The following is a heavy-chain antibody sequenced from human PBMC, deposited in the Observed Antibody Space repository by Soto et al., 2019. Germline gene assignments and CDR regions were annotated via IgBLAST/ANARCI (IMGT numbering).Heavy chain of an antibody. CDR2: ISYDGSNT. CDR1: GVSFNSYD. V-gene: IGHV3-30*03. D-gene: IGHD2-15*01. Sequence: QAHLVESGGGVVQPGTSLRLSRAASGVSFNSYDMHWVRQAPGKGPEWVAIISYDGSNTYYSDSVRGRFTISRDNSKDTLYLQMHSLRSEDTAIYYCARISRYCSGGDCHAWGQGTQVTVSS. CDR3: ARISRYCSGGDCHA. J-gene: IGHJ5*02.